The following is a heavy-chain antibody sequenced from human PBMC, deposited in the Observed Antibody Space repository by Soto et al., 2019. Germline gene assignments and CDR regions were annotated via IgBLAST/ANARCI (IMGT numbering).Heavy chain of an antibody. Sequence: QVQLVQSGAEVKKPGSSVKVSCKVSGGTFSNYAIDWVRLAPGHGLXXMGGIVPIFGTTYYTQKFQGRATIIADDSTTTAYLEMSSLRSEDTAIYYCARVEAVAGLYNYHGLDVWGQGTAVTVSS. V-gene: IGHV1-69*12. CDR2: IVPIFGTT. D-gene: IGHD6-19*01. J-gene: IGHJ6*02. CDR3: ARVEAVAGLYNYHGLDV. CDR1: GGTFSNYA.